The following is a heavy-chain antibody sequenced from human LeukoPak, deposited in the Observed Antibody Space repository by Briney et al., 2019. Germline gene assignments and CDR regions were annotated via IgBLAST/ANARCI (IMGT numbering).Heavy chain of an antibody. CDR3: AKVLGRYYDSTADY. D-gene: IGHD3-22*01. Sequence: GGSLRLSCAASGFIFSNFGMNWVRQAPGKGLEWVSGISWNSGSIGYADSVKGRFTISRDNAKNSLYLQMNSLRAEDTALYYCAKVLGRYYDSTADYWGQGTLVTVSS. CDR2: ISWNSGSI. J-gene: IGHJ4*02. CDR1: GFIFSNFG. V-gene: IGHV3-9*01.